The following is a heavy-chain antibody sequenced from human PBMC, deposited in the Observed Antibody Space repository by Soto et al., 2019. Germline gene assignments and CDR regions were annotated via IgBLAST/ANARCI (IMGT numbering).Heavy chain of an antibody. CDR1: GFTFSSYA. J-gene: IGHJ6*02. V-gene: IGHV3-23*01. CDR3: AKGDIEVVPAAYSLGYYGMDV. CDR2: IVGSGDNT. Sequence: EVQLLESGGGLVQPGGSLRLSCAASGFTFSSYAMSWVRQAPGKGLEWVSAIVGSGDNTYYADSVKGRFTISRDNSKNTLYLQMNSLRAEDTAVYYCAKGDIEVVPAAYSLGYYGMDVWGQGTTVTVSS. D-gene: IGHD2-2*01.